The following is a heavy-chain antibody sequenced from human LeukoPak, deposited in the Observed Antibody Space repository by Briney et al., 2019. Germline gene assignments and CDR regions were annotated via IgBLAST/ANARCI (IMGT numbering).Heavy chain of an antibody. V-gene: IGHV3-66*01. CDR1: TFTVSSNY. Sequence: PGGSLRLSCASSTFTVSSNYMSWVRQAPGKGLEWVSIIYSVGNTYYADSVKGRFTISRDNSKNTLYLQMNSLRVEDTAVYYCARVFNIAAEDGYGTDVWGQGTTVTVSS. J-gene: IGHJ6*02. CDR2: IYSVGNT. CDR3: ARVFNIAAEDGYGTDV. D-gene: IGHD6-13*01.